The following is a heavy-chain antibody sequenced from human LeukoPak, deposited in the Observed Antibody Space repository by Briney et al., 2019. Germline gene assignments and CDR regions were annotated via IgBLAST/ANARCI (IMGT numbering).Heavy chain of an antibody. D-gene: IGHD4/OR15-4a*01. CDR3: ARIRTMVAPLGDAFDI. J-gene: IGHJ3*02. Sequence: SGPTLVKPTQTLTLTCTFSGFSLSTDGVAVGWIRQPPGKALEWLALIYWDDDKAYSPSLKSRLTITEDTSKNQVVLTMTNMDPVDTATYYCARIRTMVAPLGDAFDIWGQGTMVTVSS. CDR1: GFSLSTDGVA. CDR2: IYWDDDK. V-gene: IGHV2-5*02.